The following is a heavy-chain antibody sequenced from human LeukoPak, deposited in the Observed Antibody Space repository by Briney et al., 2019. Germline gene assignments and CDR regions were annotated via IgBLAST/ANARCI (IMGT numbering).Heavy chain of an antibody. J-gene: IGHJ6*03. V-gene: IGHV4-61*02. CDR1: GGSISSSSYY. CDR2: ISTSGST. CDR3: AREGITMVRGVIKPYYYYYMDV. Sequence: PSETLSLTCTVSGGSISSSSYYWGWIRQPAGKGLEWIGRISTSGSTNYNPSLKSRVTISLNTSKNQFSLKLSSVTAADTAVYYCAREGITMVRGVIKPYYYYYMDVWGKGTTVTISS. D-gene: IGHD3-10*01.